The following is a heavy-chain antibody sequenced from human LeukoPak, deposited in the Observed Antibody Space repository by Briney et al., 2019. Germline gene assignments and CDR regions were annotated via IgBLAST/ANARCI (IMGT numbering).Heavy chain of an antibody. CDR1: GYTLTSYG. Sequence: ASVKVSCKASGYTLTSYGISWMRQGAGQGLDWMGSISAYNGNTNYAQKPQGRVTMTTDTSTSTAYMELRSLRSDDTAVYYCARALYVGNGGHVFDYWGQGTLVTVSS. V-gene: IGHV1-18*01. J-gene: IGHJ4*02. CDR3: ARALYVGNGGHVFDY. CDR2: ISAYNGNT. D-gene: IGHD2-8*01.